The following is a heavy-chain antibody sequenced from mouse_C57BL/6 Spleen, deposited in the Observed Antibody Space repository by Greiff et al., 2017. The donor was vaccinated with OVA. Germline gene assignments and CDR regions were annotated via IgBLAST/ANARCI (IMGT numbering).Heavy chain of an antibody. J-gene: IGHJ2*01. CDR1: GYTFTSYW. CDR2: IDPSDSYT. D-gene: IGHD3-2*02. Sequence: QVQLQQSGAELVKPGASVKLSCKASGYTFTSYWMQWVKQRPGQGLEWIGEIDPSDSYTNYNQKFKGKATLTVDTSSSTAYMQLSSLTSEDSAVYYCARRGAQVTFDYWGQGTTLTVSS. CDR3: ARRGAQVTFDY. V-gene: IGHV1-50*01.